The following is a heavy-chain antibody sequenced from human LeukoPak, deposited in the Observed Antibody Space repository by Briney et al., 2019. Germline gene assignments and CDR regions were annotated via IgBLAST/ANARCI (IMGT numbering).Heavy chain of an antibody. CDR3: ARGIQLWLNWFDP. D-gene: IGHD5-18*01. V-gene: IGHV4-34*01. J-gene: IGHJ5*02. Sequence: SDTLSLTCAVYGGSFSGYYWSWIRQPPGKGLEWIGEINHSGSTNYNPSLKSRVTISVDTSKNQFSLKLSSVTAADTAVYYCARGIQLWLNWFDPWGQGTLVTVSS. CDR1: GGSFSGYY. CDR2: INHSGST.